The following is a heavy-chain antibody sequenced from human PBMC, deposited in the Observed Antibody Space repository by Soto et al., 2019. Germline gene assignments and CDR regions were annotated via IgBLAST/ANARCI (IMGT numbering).Heavy chain of an antibody. CDR1: GGTFSSYA. CDR2: IIPIFGTA. J-gene: IGHJ3*02. Sequence: ASLKVSCKASGGTFSSYAISWVRQAPGQGLEWMGGIIPIFGTANYAQKFQGRVTITADESTSTAYMELSSLRSEDTAVYYCARLYSSSYFYAFDIWGQGTMVTVSS. D-gene: IGHD6-6*01. CDR3: ARLYSSSYFYAFDI. V-gene: IGHV1-69*13.